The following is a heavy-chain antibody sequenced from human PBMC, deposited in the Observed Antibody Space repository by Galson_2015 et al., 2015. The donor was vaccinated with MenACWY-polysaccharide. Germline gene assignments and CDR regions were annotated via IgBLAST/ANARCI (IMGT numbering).Heavy chain of an antibody. CDR2: ISYDGSNK. V-gene: IGHV3-30*04. J-gene: IGHJ3*02. Sequence: SLRLSCAASGFTFSSYAMHWVRQAPGKGLEWVAVISYDGSNKYYADSVKGRFTISRDNSKNTLYLQMNSLRAEDTAVYYCARDRLDYGGHDAFDIWGQGTMVTVSS. CDR3: ARDRLDYGGHDAFDI. D-gene: IGHD4-23*01. CDR1: GFTFSSYA.